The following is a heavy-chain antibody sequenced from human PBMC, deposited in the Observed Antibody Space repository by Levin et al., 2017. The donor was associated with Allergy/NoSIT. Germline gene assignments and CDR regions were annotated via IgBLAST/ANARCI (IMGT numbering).Heavy chain of an antibody. CDR1: GFTFSSYW. J-gene: IGHJ6*03. CDR2: INSDGSST. Sequence: LSLTCAASGFTFSSYWMHWVRQAPGKGLVWVSRINSDGSSTSYADSVKGRFTISRDNAKNTLYLQMNSLRAEDTAVYYCARGVRELYYYYMDVWGKGTTVTVSS. D-gene: IGHD3-10*01. CDR3: ARGVRELYYYYMDV. V-gene: IGHV3-74*01.